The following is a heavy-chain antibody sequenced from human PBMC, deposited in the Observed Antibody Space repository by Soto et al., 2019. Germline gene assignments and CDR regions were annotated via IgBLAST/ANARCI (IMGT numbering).Heavy chain of an antibody. CDR3: ARDRVEVRGPWIGYDMDV. Sequence: EVRLVESGGGLVQPGGSLRLSCAASGLTFSDYYMGWTRQAPGQGLEWVGRIRNRANSYTTEYAASVKGRFTISRDDSKNSMYLQMNSLKTEDRAVYYCARDRVEVRGPWIGYDMDVWGQGSTVTVS. CDR2: IRNRANSYTT. V-gene: IGHV3-72*01. D-gene: IGHD3-10*01. CDR1: GLTFSDYY. J-gene: IGHJ6*02.